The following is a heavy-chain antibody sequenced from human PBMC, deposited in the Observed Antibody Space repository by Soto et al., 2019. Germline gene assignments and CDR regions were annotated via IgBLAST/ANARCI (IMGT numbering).Heavy chain of an antibody. CDR1: GFTFSSYA. V-gene: IGHV3-23*01. Sequence: QPGGSLRLSCAASGFTFSSYAMSWVRQAPGKGLEWVSAISGSGGSTYYADSVKGRFTISRDNSKNTLYLQMNSLRAEDTAVYYCAKDGADVLRYFDWLPTGDYYGMDVWGQGTTVTVSS. CDR3: AKDGADVLRYFDWLPTGDYYGMDV. J-gene: IGHJ6*02. D-gene: IGHD3-9*01. CDR2: ISGSGGST.